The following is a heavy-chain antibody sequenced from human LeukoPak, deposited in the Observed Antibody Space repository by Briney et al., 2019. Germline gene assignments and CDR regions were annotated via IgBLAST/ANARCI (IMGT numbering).Heavy chain of an antibody. CDR1: GFTFSSYG. J-gene: IGHJ6*02. CDR2: IWYDGSNK. Sequence: GGSLRLSCAASGFTFSSYGMHWVRQAPGKGLEWVAVIWYDGSNKYYADSVKGRFTISRDNSKNTLYLQMNSLRAADTAVYYCARVYCSSTSCYSGMDVWGQGTTVTVSS. V-gene: IGHV3-33*01. D-gene: IGHD2-2*01. CDR3: ARVYCSSTSCYSGMDV.